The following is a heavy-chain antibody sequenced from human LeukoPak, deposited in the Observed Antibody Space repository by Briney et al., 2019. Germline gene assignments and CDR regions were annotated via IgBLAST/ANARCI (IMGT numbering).Heavy chain of an antibody. CDR2: IYYSGST. V-gene: IGHV4-59*08. D-gene: IGHD3-3*01. CDR1: GGSISSYY. J-gene: IGHJ5*02. CDR3: ARSPITIPAWIDP. Sequence: SETLSLTCTVSGGSISSYYWSWIRQPPGKGLEWIGYIYYSGSTNYNPSLKSRVTISVDTSKNQFSLKLSSVTAADTAVYYCARSPITIPAWIDPWGQGTLVTVSS.